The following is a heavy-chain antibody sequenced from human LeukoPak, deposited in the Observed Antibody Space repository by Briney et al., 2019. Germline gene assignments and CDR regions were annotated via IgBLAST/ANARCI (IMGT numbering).Heavy chain of an antibody. CDR3: ASDYDSSVLPRGY. CDR2: IWYDGSSE. V-gene: IGHV3-33*01. D-gene: IGHD3-22*01. CDR1: GFTFSNYG. Sequence: SGGSLRLSCAASGFTFSNYGMHWVRQAPGKGLEWVAIIWYDGSSEYYADSVEGRFTISRDNSKNTLYLQMNSLRAEDTAVYYCASDYDSSVLPRGYWGQGTLVTVSS. J-gene: IGHJ4*02.